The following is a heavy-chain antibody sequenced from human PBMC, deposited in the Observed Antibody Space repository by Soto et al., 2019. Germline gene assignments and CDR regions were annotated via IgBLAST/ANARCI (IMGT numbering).Heavy chain of an antibody. Sequence: QVQLQESGPGLVKPSETLSLTCTVSSGSISIYSWSWIRQPPGKGLEWIGYVSYSGSTNYNPSLKSRVTISVDTSKNQFSLKLSSVTAADTAVYDWARTSYQLLMFDYWGQGTLVTVSS. D-gene: IGHD2-2*01. V-gene: IGHV4-59*01. CDR3: ARTSYQLLMFDY. J-gene: IGHJ4*02. CDR2: VSYSGST. CDR1: SGSISIYS.